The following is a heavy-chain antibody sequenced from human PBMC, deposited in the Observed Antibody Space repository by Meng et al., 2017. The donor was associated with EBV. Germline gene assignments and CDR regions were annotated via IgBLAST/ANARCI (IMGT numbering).Heavy chain of an antibody. CDR1: GGTFRRDA. J-gene: IGHJ4*02. V-gene: IGHV1-69*01. CDR2: LIPMSDAP. D-gene: IGHD3-10*01. Sequence: VQLGQCGAGVEKPGSSVKVSCKPSGGTFRRDAISGVRQAPGQGLEWMGGLIPMSDAPHYAQKFQGRVTITADESTSTHYMDLSGLRSEDTAVYYCASESGRGFTPDYWGQGTLVTVSS. CDR3: ASESGRGFTPDY.